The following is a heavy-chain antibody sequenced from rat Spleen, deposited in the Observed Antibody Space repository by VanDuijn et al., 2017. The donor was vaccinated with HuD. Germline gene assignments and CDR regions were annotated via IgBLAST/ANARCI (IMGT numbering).Heavy chain of an antibody. J-gene: IGHJ2*01. CDR1: GFTFNDYW. Sequence: EVQLVESGGGLVQPGRSLKLSCVASGFTFNDYWMTWIRQAPGKGLEWVASITSTGNTPYYLGSVKGRFTIARENGKSNLYLQMNSLRSEDTATYYCTIGGNYPLDYWGQGVMVTVSS. CDR2: ITSTGNTP. D-gene: IGHD1-4*01. V-gene: IGHV5-31*01. CDR3: TIGGNYPLDY.